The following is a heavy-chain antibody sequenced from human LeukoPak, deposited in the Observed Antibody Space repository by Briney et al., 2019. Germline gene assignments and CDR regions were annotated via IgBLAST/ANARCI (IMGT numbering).Heavy chain of an antibody. CDR2: IYYSGST. CDR1: GGSLSSGDHY. V-gene: IGHV4-31*03. J-gene: IGHJ4*02. Sequence: PSETLSLTCTNLGGSLSSGDHYWSWIRQHPGKGLEWIGYIYYSGSTHYNPSLKSRVSMSVDTSKNQFSLKLSSVTAADTAVYYCARLGRGIAVAGVFDCWGQGTLVTVSS. D-gene: IGHD6-19*01. CDR3: ARLGRGIAVAGVFDC.